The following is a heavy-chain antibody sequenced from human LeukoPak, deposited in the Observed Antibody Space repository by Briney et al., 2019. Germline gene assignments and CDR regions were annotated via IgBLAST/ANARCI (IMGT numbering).Heavy chain of an antibody. V-gene: IGHV4-34*01. J-gene: IGHJ4*02. D-gene: IGHD6-25*01. CDR2: INHSGST. Sequence: PSETLSLTCAVYGGSFSGYYWSWIRQPPGKGLEWIGEINHSGSTNYNPSHKSRVTISVDTSKNQFSLKLSSVTAADTAVYYCARGARPVDYWGQGTLVTVSS. CDR1: GGSFSGYY. CDR3: ARGARPVDY.